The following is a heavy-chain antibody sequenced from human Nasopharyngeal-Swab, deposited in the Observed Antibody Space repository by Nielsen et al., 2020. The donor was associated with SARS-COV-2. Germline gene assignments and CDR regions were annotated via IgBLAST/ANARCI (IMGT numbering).Heavy chain of an antibody. Sequence: GESLKISCAASGFNFSSYAMSWVRQAPGKGLEWVSAISGSGGSTYYADSVKGRFTISRDNSKNTLYLQMNSLRAEDTAVYYCAKDLEWLSTAGAFDIWGQGTMVTVSS. CDR2: ISGSGGST. CDR3: AKDLEWLSTAGAFDI. V-gene: IGHV3-23*01. CDR1: GFNFSSYA. J-gene: IGHJ3*02. D-gene: IGHD3-3*01.